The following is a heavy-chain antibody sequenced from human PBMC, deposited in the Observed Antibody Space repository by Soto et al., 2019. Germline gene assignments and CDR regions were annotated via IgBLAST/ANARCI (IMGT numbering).Heavy chain of an antibody. CDR2: ISYDGSNK. D-gene: IGHD6-19*01. Sequence: QVQLVESGGGLVKPGGSLRLSCAASGFTFGSYGMHWVRQAPGKGLEWVAVISYDGSNKYYADSVKGRFTISRDNSKNTLYLQMNSLRAEDTAVYYCAKGSPVAGTGYFQHWGQGTLVTVSS. J-gene: IGHJ1*01. CDR3: AKGSPVAGTGYFQH. CDR1: GFTFGSYG. V-gene: IGHV3-30*18.